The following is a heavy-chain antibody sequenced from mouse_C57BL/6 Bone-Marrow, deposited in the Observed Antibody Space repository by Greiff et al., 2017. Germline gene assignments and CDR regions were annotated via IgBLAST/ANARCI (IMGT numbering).Heavy chain of an antibody. CDR2: IWRGGST. CDR1: GFSLTSYG. CDR3: AKNIYYYGRFDY. V-gene: IGHV2-5*01. J-gene: IGHJ2*01. D-gene: IGHD1-1*01. Sequence: VQLQQSGPGLVQPSQSLSITCTVSGFSLTSYGVHWVRQSPGKGLEWLGVIWRGGSTDYNAACMSRLSITKDNSKSQVFFKMNSLQADDTAIYNCAKNIYYYGRFDYGGQGTTRTVSA.